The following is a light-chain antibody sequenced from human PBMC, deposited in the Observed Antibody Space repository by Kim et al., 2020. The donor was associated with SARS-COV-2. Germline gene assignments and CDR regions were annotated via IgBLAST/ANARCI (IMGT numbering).Light chain of an antibody. J-gene: IGLJ3*02. V-gene: IGLV1-51*01. CDR3: GTWDDSLSAWV. CDR2: DNE. Sequence: EVTISCPGSHSQIGKRPVSWYQQRPGTAPKYLIYDNEKRRSGIPDRFSGSKSGTSATLGITGLQTGDEADYYCGTWDDSLSAWVFGGGTQLTVL. CDR1: HSQIGKRP.